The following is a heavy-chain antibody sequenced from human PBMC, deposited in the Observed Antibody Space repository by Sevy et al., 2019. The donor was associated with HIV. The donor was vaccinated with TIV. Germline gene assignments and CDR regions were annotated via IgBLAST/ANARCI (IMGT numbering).Heavy chain of an antibody. D-gene: IGHD6-13*01. Sequence: GGSLRLSCVASGFTLNSYWMSWVRQAPGKGLEWVANIKQDGSVNYHVNSVKGRFTISRENARNLLYLQMNSLRVEDTALYYCVRAIAADGSFWGQGTLVTVSS. V-gene: IGHV3-7*01. J-gene: IGHJ4*02. CDR2: IKQDGSVN. CDR3: VRAIAADGSF. CDR1: GFTLNSYW.